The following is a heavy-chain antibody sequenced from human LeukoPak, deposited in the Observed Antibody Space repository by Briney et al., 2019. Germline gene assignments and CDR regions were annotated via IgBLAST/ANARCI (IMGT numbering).Heavy chain of an antibody. J-gene: IGHJ4*02. CDR2: IWYDGSKE. V-gene: IGHV3-33*03. CDR3: AKDDSGTFDY. CDR1: GFSFSSYG. Sequence: PEGSLRLSCAASGFSFSSYGMHWVRQAPGKGLEWVAVIWYDGSKEHYVDSVKGRFTISRDNAKNTVFLQMNSLRVEDSAVYYCAKDDSGTFDYWGQGIPVIVSS. D-gene: IGHD5-12*01.